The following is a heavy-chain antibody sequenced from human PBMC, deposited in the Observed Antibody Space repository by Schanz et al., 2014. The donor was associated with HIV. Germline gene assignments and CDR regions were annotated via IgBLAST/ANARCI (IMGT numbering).Heavy chain of an antibody. J-gene: IGHJ4*02. Sequence: QVQLQQWGAGLLKPSETLSLTCAVYGGSFSVYSWSWIRQPPGKGLQWIGEINHSGSTYYKPSLKSRLTISVDTSKNQFSLKLNSVTAADTAMYYCASSSDRLGGYFDYWGQGTLVIVSS. V-gene: IGHV4-34*01. D-gene: IGHD3-16*01. CDR2: INHSGST. CDR1: GGSFSVYS. CDR3: ASSSDRLGGYFDY.